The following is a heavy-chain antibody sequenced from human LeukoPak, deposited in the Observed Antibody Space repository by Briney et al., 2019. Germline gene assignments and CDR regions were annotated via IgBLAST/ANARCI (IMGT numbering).Heavy chain of an antibody. Sequence: PGGSLRLSCAASGFTFSSYSMNWVRQAPGKGLEWVSSISSSSSYIYYADSVKGRFTISRDNAKNTLYLQMNSLRAEDTVVYYCAKDGHYDFWSGYSPLFDYWGQGTLVTVSS. D-gene: IGHD3-3*01. J-gene: IGHJ4*02. CDR1: GFTFSSYS. CDR2: ISSSSSYI. V-gene: IGHV3-21*01. CDR3: AKDGHYDFWSGYSPLFDY.